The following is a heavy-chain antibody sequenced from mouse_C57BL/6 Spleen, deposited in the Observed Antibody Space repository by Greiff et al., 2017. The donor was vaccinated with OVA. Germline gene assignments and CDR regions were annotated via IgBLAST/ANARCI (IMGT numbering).Heavy chain of an antibody. CDR2: IDPSDSYT. D-gene: IGHD2-3*01. J-gene: IGHJ3*01. CDR1: GYTFTSYW. CDR3: ARSDGYPAWFAY. Sequence: QVQLQQSGAELVMPGASVKLSCKASGYTFTSYWMHWVKQRPGQGLEWIGEIDPSDSYTNYNQKFKGKSTLTVDKSSSTAYMQLSSLTSEDSAVYYCARSDGYPAWFAYWGQGTLVTVSA. V-gene: IGHV1-69*01.